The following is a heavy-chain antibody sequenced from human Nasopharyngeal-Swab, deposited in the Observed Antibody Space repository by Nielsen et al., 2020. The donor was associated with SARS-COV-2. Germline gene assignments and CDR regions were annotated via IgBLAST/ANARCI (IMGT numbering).Heavy chain of an antibody. CDR2: ISSSSSLK. D-gene: IGHD5-24*01. V-gene: IGHV3-48*03. J-gene: IGHJ4*02. Sequence: GGSLRLSCAASGFTFSSSEMNWVRQAPGKGLEWVAYISSSSSLKSYADSVKGRFTISRDNAKNSLYLQMNSLRAEDTAVYYCARNPHEGWVYWGQGTLVTVSS. CDR3: ARNPHEGWVY. CDR1: GFTFSSSE.